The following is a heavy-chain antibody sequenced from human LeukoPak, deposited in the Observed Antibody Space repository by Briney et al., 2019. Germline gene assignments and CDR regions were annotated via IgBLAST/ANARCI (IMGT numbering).Heavy chain of an antibody. CDR1: GGSISSSNL. D-gene: IGHD3-10*01. Sequence: SETLSLTCAVFGGSISSSNLWSWVRQPPGKGLEWIGEVSHRGDTNYNPSLKSRVTISIDKSKNQFSLRPTSVTAADTAVYYCTRGGLTFGGNWGQGILVTVSS. J-gene: IGHJ4*02. CDR2: VSHRGDT. V-gene: IGHV4/OR15-8*02. CDR3: TRGGLTFGGN.